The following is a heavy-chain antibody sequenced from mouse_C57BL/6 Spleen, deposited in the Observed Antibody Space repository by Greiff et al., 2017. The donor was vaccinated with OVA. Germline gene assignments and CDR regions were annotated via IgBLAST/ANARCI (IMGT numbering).Heavy chain of an antibody. CDR1: GYSITSGYY. CDR3: ARGLGRLYFDY. CDR2: ISYDGSN. J-gene: IGHJ2*01. Sequence: EVQVVESGPGLVKPSQSLSLTCSVTGYSITSGYYWNWIRQFPGNKLEWMGYISYDGSNNYNPSLKNRISITRDTSKNQFFLKLNSVTTEDTATYYCARGLGRLYFDYWGQGTTLTVSS. D-gene: IGHD4-1*01. V-gene: IGHV3-6*01.